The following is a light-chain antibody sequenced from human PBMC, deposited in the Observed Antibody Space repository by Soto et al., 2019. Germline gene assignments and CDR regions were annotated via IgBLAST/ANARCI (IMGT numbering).Light chain of an antibody. CDR3: QQYGSSPLT. CDR1: QSVSSSY. CDR2: GAS. V-gene: IGKV3-20*01. J-gene: IGKJ1*01. Sequence: EIVLTQSPGTLSLSPGERATLSCRASQSVSSSYLAWYQQTPGQAPRLLIYGASSRATGIPDRFSGSGSGTNFTLTISRLEPEDFAVYYCQQYGSSPLTFGKGTKVEIK.